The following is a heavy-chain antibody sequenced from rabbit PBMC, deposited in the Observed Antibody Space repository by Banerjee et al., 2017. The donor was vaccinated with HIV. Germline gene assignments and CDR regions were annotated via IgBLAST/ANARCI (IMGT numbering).Heavy chain of an antibody. D-gene: IGHD1-1*01. Sequence: QSLEESGGDLVKPGASLTLTCTASGFSFSSSYYMCWVRQAPGKGLEWIACIYAGSSGSTYYASWAKGRFTISKTSSTTVTLQMTSLTAADTATYFCAREDGGVGGYDNNLWGPGTLVTVS. CDR2: IYAGSSGST. J-gene: IGHJ4*01. CDR3: AREDGGVGGYDNNL. CDR1: GFSFSSSYY. V-gene: IGHV1S40*01.